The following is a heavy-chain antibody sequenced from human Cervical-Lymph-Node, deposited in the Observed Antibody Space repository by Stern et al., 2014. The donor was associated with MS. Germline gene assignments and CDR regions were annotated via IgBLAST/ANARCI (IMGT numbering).Heavy chain of an antibody. J-gene: IGHJ5*02. CDR3: AREGDYGHNSVFWFDP. V-gene: IGHV1-69*01. D-gene: IGHD4-23*01. CDR1: GGTFNRYA. CDR2: FIPIFGTS. Sequence: VQLVQSGAEVKKPGSSVKVSCKASGGTFNRYAISWVRLAPGQGLEWMGEFIPIFGTSNYAQKFQGRVTITADESTSTAYMELSSLRSDDTAMYYCAREGDYGHNSVFWFDPWGQGTLVTVSS.